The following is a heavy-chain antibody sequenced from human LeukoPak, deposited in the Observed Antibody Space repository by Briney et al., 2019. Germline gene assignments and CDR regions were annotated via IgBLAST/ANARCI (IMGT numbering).Heavy chain of an antibody. J-gene: IGHJ4*02. CDR2: VYAGDSDT. CDR3: ARQNRGGSHTTGYYFDY. D-gene: IGHD1-26*01. V-gene: IGHV5-51*01. CDR1: PYSFTSHW. Sequence: GESLKISCTSSPYSFTSHWIGWVRQKPGKGLEWVGLVYAGDSDTIYSPSFQGQVTMSADKSTSTAYLQWSGLKASDTATYFCARQNRGGSHTTGYYFDYWGLGTLVTVSS.